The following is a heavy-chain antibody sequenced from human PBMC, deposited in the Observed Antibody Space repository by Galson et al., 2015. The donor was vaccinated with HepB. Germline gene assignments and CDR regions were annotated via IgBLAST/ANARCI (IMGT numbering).Heavy chain of an antibody. Sequence: PLRLACAAYGFNFSNSSMSGVGQAPGKGLEWVSGIGGNGGNRHYADSVKGRFTISRAHSKNTLYLQMNSLRAEDAAVYYCVANQYAPGSYFFFHYWGQGTLVTVSS. J-gene: IGHJ4*02. D-gene: IGHD3-10*01. V-gene: IGHV3-23*01. CDR1: GFNFSNSS. CDR3: VANQYAPGSYFFFHY. CDR2: IGGNGGNR.